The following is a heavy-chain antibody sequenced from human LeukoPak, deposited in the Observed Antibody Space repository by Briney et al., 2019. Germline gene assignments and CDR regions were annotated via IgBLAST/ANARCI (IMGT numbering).Heavy chain of an antibody. J-gene: IGHJ1*01. D-gene: IGHD6-19*01. V-gene: IGHV4-34*01. CDR1: GGSFRGYF. Sequence: SGTLSLTCAVYGGSFRGYFWTWIRQPPGKGLEWIGEINHSGDTDHHPSLKSRVTMSIDMSKNQFSLNLTSVTAADTAVYYCARGRYSSGWYGGYFQHWGQGALVIVSS. CDR2: INHSGDT. CDR3: ARGRYSSGWYGGYFQH.